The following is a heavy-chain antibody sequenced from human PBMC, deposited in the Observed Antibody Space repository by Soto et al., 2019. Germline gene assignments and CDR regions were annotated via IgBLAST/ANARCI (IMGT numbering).Heavy chain of an antibody. CDR3: AGFGDFWRGSVSC. D-gene: IGHD3-3*01. J-gene: IGHJ4*02. CDR1: GYTFTSYD. CDR2: MNPNSGNT. V-gene: IGHV1-8*01. Sequence: ASVKVSCKASGYTFTSYDINWVRQATGQGLEWMGWMNPNSGNTGYAQKFQGRVTMTRNTSISTAYMELSSLRSEDTAVYYCAGFGDFWRGSVSCGGQGPLVTVPS.